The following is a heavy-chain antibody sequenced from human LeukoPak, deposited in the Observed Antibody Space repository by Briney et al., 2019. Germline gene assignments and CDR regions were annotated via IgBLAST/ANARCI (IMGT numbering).Heavy chain of an antibody. CDR2: INPNSGGK. D-gene: IGHD3-22*01. CDR3: ARYYDSSGYPSEYFQH. J-gene: IGHJ1*01. Sequence: ASVRVSCKASGYTFTGYYIHWVRQAPGQGLEWMGRINPNSGGKNYAQKFQGRVSMTRDTSISTAYMELSRLRSDDTAVYYCARYYDSSGYPSEYFQHWGQGTLVTVSS. V-gene: IGHV1-2*06. CDR1: GYTFTGYY.